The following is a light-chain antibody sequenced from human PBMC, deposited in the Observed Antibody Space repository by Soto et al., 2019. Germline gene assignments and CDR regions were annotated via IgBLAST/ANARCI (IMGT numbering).Light chain of an antibody. CDR3: QQYNHWPLYT. CDR1: QGVSRN. V-gene: IGKV3-15*01. Sequence: EVVMTQSPATLSVSPGERATLSCRASQGVSRNLAWYQQRPGRAPRLLIYDASTRATNIPTRFSGSGSGTEFTLTISSLQSEDVAAYYCQQYNHWPLYTFGQWTKVEIK. J-gene: IGKJ2*01. CDR2: DAS.